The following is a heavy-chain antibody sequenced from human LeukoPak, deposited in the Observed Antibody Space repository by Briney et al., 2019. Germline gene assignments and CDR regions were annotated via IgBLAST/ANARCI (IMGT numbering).Heavy chain of an antibody. V-gene: IGHV3-21*01. Sequence: GGSLRPSCAASGFTFSSYSMNWVRQAPGKGLEWVSSIRSSSTYIYYADSARGRSTISRDNAKNLLYLQMHSLRAEDTAVYYCARDFGVAGTDYDFWSGSRGYAFDVWGQGTTVTVPS. J-gene: IGHJ3*01. CDR3: ARDFGVAGTDYDFWSGSRGYAFDV. CDR2: IRSSSTYI. D-gene: IGHD3-3*01. CDR1: GFTFSSYS.